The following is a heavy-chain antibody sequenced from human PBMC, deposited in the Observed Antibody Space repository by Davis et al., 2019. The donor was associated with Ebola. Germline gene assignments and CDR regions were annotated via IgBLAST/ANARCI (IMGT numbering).Heavy chain of an antibody. CDR2: IYHSGST. V-gene: IGHV4-38-2*02. CDR3: ARITYYYDSSGYLNWFDP. J-gene: IGHJ5*02. D-gene: IGHD3-22*01. Sequence: PGGSLRLSCTVSGYSISSGYYWGWIRQPPGKGLEWIGSIYHSGSTNYNPSLKSRVTISVDTSKNQFSLKLSSVTAADTAVYYCARITYYYDSSGYLNWFDPWGQGTLVTVSS. CDR1: GYSISSGYY.